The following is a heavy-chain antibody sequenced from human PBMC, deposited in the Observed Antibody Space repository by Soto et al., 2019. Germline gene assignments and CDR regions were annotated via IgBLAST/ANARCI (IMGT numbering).Heavy chain of an antibody. CDR2: LYSGGST. CDR1: GFTVSSNY. CDR3: ARDYGSGFPDSFHY. J-gene: IGHJ4*02. D-gene: IGHD3-10*01. Sequence: EVQLVESGGGVVQPGGSLRLSCAVSGFTVSSNYMSWVRQAPGKGLEWVAVLYSGGSTYNADTVKGRFTISRDSSKNEVYLRMNSMRAGDMAVYYCARDYGSGFPDSFHYWGQGTLVTVSS. V-gene: IGHV3-66*01.